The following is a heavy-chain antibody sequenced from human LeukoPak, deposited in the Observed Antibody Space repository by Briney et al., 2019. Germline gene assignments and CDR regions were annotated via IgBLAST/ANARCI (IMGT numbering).Heavy chain of an antibody. J-gene: IGHJ4*02. CDR3: ATLKDRWLQSPGTDY. CDR2: ISGNGVST. CDR1: GFTFSNYV. Sequence: GGSLRLSCAASGFTFSNYVMSWVRQAPGKGLECVSVISGNGVSTNYADSVKGRFTISRDNSKNTVFLQMNSLRAEDTAIYYCATLKDRWLQSPGTDYWGQGTLVTVSS. V-gene: IGHV3-23*01. D-gene: IGHD5-24*01.